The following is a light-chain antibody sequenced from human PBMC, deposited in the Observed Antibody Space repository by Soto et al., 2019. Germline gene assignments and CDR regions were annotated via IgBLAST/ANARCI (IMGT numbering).Light chain of an antibody. CDR1: QSVSSY. CDR3: QQRSNWPRT. J-gene: IGKJ1*01. V-gene: IGKV3-11*01. CDR2: DAS. Sequence: EMVLTQFPATLSESPGERATVSFRASQSVSSYLAWYQQKPGQAPRLLIYDASNRATGIPARFSGSGSGTDFTLTISSLEPEDFAVYYCQQRSNWPRTFGQGTKVDIK.